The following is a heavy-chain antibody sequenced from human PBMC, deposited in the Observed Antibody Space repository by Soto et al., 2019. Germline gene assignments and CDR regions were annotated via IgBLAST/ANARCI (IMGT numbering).Heavy chain of an antibody. CDR2: INWDGGIT. Sequence: EVQLVESGGAVVRPGESLRLSCAASGFNFDYHGMIWVRQTAGEGLEWVAAINWDGGITHYADFLEGRFTISRHNAKNSLFLQIDILRAEDTALYFCWRDQGTEPGVLLSWGQGTLVTVSS. D-gene: IGHD2-15*01. V-gene: IGHV3-20*04. CDR1: GFNFDYHG. CDR3: WRDQGTEPGVLLS. J-gene: IGHJ5*02.